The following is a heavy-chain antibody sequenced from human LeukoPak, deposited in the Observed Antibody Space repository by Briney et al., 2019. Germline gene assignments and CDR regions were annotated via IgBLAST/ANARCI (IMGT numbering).Heavy chain of an antibody. CDR3: AGHSAAVVSGSPNRPFDY. CDR1: GGSVTSSNYY. CDR2: IHYSGTT. Sequence: SETLSLTCTVSGGSVTSSNYYWGWIRQPPGKGLEWIGSIHYSGTTYYKPSLKSRVTISVDTSKNQFSVKLNSVTAADTAVYYCAGHSAAVVSGSPNRPFDYWGQGSLVPVCS. J-gene: IGHJ4*02. D-gene: IGHD3-16*01. V-gene: IGHV4-39*01.